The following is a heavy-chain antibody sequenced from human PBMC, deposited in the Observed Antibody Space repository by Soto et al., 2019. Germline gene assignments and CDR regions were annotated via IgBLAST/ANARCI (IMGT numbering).Heavy chain of an antibody. CDR2: ISAYNGNT. J-gene: IGHJ4*02. D-gene: IGHD3-22*01. CDR1: GGTFSSYA. Sequence: ASVKVSCKASGGTFSSYAISWVRQAPGQGLEWMGWISAYNGNTNYAQKLQGRVTMTTDTSTSTAYMELRSLRSDDTAVYYCARLAYYDSSGYLATFDYWGQGTLVTVSS. CDR3: ARLAYYDSSGYLATFDY. V-gene: IGHV1-18*01.